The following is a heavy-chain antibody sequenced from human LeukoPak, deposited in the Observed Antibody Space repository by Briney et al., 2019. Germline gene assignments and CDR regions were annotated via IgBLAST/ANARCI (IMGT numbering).Heavy chain of an antibody. CDR3: ASSYCSSTSCYWSLDY. CDR1: GFTFSSYW. Sequence: GGSLRLSCAASGFTFSSYWMSWVRQAPGKGLEWVANIKQDGREKYYVDSVKGRFTISRDNAKNSLYLQMNSLRAEDTAVYYCASSYCSSTSCYWSLDYWGQGTLVTVSS. D-gene: IGHD2-2*01. J-gene: IGHJ4*02. CDR2: IKQDGREK. V-gene: IGHV3-7*03.